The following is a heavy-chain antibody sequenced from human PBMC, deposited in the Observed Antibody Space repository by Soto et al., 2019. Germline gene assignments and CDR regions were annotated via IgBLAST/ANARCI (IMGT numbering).Heavy chain of an antibody. CDR3: ARARRGVAGPSNY. J-gene: IGHJ4*02. CDR1: GGSFSGYY. V-gene: IGHV4-34*01. Sequence: SETLSLTCAVYGGSFSGYYWSWIRQPPGKGLEWIGEINHSGSTNYNPSLKSRVTISVDTSKNQFSLKLSSVTAADTAVYYCARARRGVAGPSNYWGQGTLVTVSS. CDR2: INHSGST. D-gene: IGHD6-19*01.